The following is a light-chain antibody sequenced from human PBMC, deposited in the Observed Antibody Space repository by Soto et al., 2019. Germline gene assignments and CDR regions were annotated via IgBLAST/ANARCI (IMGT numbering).Light chain of an antibody. CDR2: GAS. CDR1: QSVSNTF. Sequence: EHVLPQSHGTLSLSRVESDPLXCRAGQSVSNTFLAWYQQKPGQAPRLLIYGASNRATGIPDRFSGSGSGTDFTLTISRLEPEDFAVYYCQQSGSPSGWTFGRGTKVDI. V-gene: IGKV3-20*01. J-gene: IGKJ1*01. CDR3: QQSGSPSGWT.